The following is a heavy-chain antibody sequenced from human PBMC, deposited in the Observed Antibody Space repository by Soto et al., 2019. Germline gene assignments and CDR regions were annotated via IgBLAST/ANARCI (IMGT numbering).Heavy chain of an antibody. CDR3: ARDRVDPYSYGSDIYRWFDT. J-gene: IGHJ5*02. CDR1: GFTFTNYG. Sequence: PGGSLRLSCAASGFTFTNYGMHWVRQAPGKGLEWVSFIWYDGTKKFYADSVKGRFTISRDDSKNTLYLQMNGLRAEDTAVYYCARDRVDPYSYGSDIYRWFDTWGQGTLVTVSS. D-gene: IGHD3-10*01. V-gene: IGHV3-33*01. CDR2: IWYDGTKK.